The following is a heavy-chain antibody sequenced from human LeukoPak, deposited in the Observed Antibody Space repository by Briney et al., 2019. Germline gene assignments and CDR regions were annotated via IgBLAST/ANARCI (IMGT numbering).Heavy chain of an antibody. V-gene: IGHV3-66*02. D-gene: IGHD6-13*01. Sequence: PGGSLRLSCAASGFTVSSHYMSWVRQAPGKGLEWVSVIYSGAGTSYADSVQGRFTISRDNSKNTLYLQMNSLRVEDTAVYYCARDRGFSSSWRLFVCWGQGTLVTVSS. CDR3: ARDRGFSSSWRLFVC. CDR2: IYSGAGT. CDR1: GFTVSSHY. J-gene: IGHJ4*02.